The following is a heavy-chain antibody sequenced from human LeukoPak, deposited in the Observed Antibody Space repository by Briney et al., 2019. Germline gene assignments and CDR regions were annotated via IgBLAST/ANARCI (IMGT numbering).Heavy chain of an antibody. CDR1: GGSISRSSYY. J-gene: IGHJ4*02. CDR2: IYYSGST. CDR3: ARDGGTIFGVV. V-gene: IGHV4-31*03. D-gene: IGHD3-3*01. Sequence: PSETLSLTCSVSGGSISRSSYYWGWIRQHPGKGLEWIGYIYYSGSTYYNPSLKSRVTISVDTSKNQFSLKLSSVTAADTAVYYCARDGGTIFGVVWGQGTLVTVSS.